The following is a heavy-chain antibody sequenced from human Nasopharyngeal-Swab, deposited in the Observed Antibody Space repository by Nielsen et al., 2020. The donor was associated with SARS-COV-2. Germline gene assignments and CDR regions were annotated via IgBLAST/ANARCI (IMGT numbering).Heavy chain of an antibody. J-gene: IGHJ4*02. D-gene: IGHD6-19*01. Sequence: GGSLRLSCAASEFTFSGFAMHWVRQASGKGPEWVGHIKSKANSYATTYAASVKGRFTISRDDSKNTAFLQMNSLETEDTAVYYCTRSGAYSSGWFLGDYWGQGTLVTVSS. CDR2: IKSKANSYAT. CDR1: EFTFSGFA. CDR3: TRSGAYSSGWFLGDY. V-gene: IGHV3-73*01.